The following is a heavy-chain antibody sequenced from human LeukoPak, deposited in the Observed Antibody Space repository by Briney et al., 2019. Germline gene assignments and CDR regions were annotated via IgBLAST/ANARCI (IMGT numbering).Heavy chain of an antibody. CDR1: GFSVSAHY. J-gene: IGHJ4*02. CDR2: LYTGGDT. V-gene: IGHV3-53*01. Sequence: PGGSLRLSCAVSGFSVSAHYMSWVRQAPGKGLECVSFLYTGGDTYYADSVKGRFTISRDNSKNTLYLQMNSLRAEDTAVYYCAKGGRTHFDYWGQGTLVTVSS. CDR3: AKGGRTHFDY. D-gene: IGHD1-14*01.